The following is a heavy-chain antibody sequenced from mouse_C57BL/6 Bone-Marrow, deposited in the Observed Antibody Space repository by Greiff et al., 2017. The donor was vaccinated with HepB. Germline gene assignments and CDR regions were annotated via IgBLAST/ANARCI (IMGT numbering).Heavy chain of an antibody. Sequence: EVKVVESGEGLVKPGGSLKLSCAASGFTFSSYAMSWVRQTPEKRLEWVAYISSGGDYIYYADTVKGRFTISRDNSQSILYLQMNALRAEDSATYYCARSPYYYCSPNYFDYWGQGTTLTVSS. V-gene: IGHV5S21*01. D-gene: IGHD1-1*01. CDR3: ARSPYYYCSPNYFDY. CDR1: GFTFSSYA. J-gene: IGHJ2*01. CDR2: ISSGGDYI.